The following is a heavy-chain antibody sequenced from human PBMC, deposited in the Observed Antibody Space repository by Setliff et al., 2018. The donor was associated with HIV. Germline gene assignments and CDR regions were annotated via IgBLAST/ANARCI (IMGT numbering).Heavy chain of an antibody. Sequence: SETLSLTCTVSGVSIRSDVYYCSWIRQPAGKGLEWIGHIYTSGSTNYNPSLKSRVTMSVDTSKNQFSLYLHMNSLRAEDTAVYYCARAAAYFNFWTGYHPHAFDIWGQGTMVTVSS. CDR3: ARAAAYFNFWTGYHPHAFDI. D-gene: IGHD3-3*01. CDR2: IYTSGST. CDR1: GVSIRSDVYY. J-gene: IGHJ3*02. V-gene: IGHV4-61*09.